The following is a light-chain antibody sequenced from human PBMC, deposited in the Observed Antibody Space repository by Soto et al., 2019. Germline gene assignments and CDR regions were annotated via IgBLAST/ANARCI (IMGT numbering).Light chain of an antibody. V-gene: IGKV3-15*01. Sequence: EMVMTQSPATLSVSPGERATVSCRASRNVGSYLAWYQQKPGQAPRLLIYHASTRATGIPARFSGSGSGTQFTLTISSLQSEDIALYYCLQYNNWPVFGGGTKVEIK. CDR1: RNVGSY. CDR2: HAS. CDR3: LQYNNWPV. J-gene: IGKJ4*01.